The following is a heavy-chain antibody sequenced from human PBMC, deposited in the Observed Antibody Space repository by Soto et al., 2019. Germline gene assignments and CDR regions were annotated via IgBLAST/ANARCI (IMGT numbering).Heavy chain of an antibody. CDR3: ASGASRWYPYFFDS. CDR1: EGTFNSYA. CDR2: IIPYYNTL. D-gene: IGHD6-13*01. J-gene: IGHJ4*02. Sequence: SVKVSFKASEGTFNSYAIAWLRQAPGQGLEWMGGIIPYYNTLNYAQKFQDRVTITADDSTNTVYMELSSLRSDDTAVYFCASGASRWYPYFFDSWAQGTLVTVSS. V-gene: IGHV1-69*13.